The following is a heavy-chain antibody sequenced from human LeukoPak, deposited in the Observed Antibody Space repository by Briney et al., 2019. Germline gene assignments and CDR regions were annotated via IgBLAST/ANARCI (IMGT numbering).Heavy chain of an antibody. CDR2: TRNKAKSYTT. V-gene: IGHV3-72*01. CDR1: GFTFSDHY. Sequence: GGSLRLSCAASGFTFSDHYMDWVRQAPGKGLEWVGRTRNKAKSYTTEYAASVKGRFTIWRDDSKNSLYLQMKSLKTEDTAIYYGVRAAGASRSNYYYGLDVWGQGTSVTVS. D-gene: IGHD4/OR15-4a*01. J-gene: IGHJ6*02. CDR3: VRAAGASRSNYYYGLDV.